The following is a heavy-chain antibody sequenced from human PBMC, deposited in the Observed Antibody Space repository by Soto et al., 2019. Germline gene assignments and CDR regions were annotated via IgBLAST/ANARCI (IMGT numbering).Heavy chain of an antibody. D-gene: IGHD1-26*01. Sequence: GGSLRLSCAASGFTVSSNYMSWVRQAPGKGLEWVSVIYSGGSTYYADSVKGRFTISRHNSKNTLYLQMNSLRAEDTAVYYCARYKVGATRPDYYYYGMDVWGQGTTVTVSS. CDR3: ARYKVGATRPDYYYYGMDV. CDR2: IYSGGST. J-gene: IGHJ6*02. CDR1: GFTVSSNY. V-gene: IGHV3-53*04.